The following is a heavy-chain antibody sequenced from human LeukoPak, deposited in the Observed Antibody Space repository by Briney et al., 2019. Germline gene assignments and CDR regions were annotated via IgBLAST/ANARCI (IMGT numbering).Heavy chain of an antibody. CDR2: ITSSNTV. CDR3: ASLLSGWYLADY. Sequence: GGSLRLSCAASGFTFSNYNMFWARQAPGKGLEWVSYITSSNTVHYADSVKGRFTLSRDNAKSSLYMQMNSLRAEDTAIYYCASLLSGWYLADYWGQGTLVTVSS. CDR1: GFTFSNYN. J-gene: IGHJ4*02. D-gene: IGHD6-19*01. V-gene: IGHV3-48*01.